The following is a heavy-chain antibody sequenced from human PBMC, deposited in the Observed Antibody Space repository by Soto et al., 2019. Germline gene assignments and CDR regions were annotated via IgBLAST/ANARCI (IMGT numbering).Heavy chain of an antibody. Sequence: ASVKVSCKTSGYSFTDYDIHWVRQAPGQRLEWMGWINAGNGNTKYSQRFQGRVLITRDTSANTAYMELSSLRSEDTAVYYCAREHDTFSAYSLDYWGQGTLVTVSS. V-gene: IGHV1-3*01. CDR1: GYSFTDYD. D-gene: IGHD3-9*01. J-gene: IGHJ4*02. CDR2: INAGNGNT. CDR3: AREHDTFSAYSLDY.